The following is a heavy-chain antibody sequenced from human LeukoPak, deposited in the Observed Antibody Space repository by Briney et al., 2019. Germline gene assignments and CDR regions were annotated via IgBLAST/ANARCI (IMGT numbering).Heavy chain of an antibody. CDR3: ARDRNGGNWFEP. J-gene: IGHJ5*02. D-gene: IGHD4-23*01. V-gene: IGHV4-30-2*01. CDR2: IYYSGST. CDR1: SGSISSGGYY. Sequence: SPSETLSLTCTVSSGSISSGGYYWNWIRQPPGKGLEWIGYIYYSGSTYYNPSLKSRVTMSVDLSKNQFSLTLTSVTAADTAVYYCARDRNGGNWFEPWSQGTLVTVSS.